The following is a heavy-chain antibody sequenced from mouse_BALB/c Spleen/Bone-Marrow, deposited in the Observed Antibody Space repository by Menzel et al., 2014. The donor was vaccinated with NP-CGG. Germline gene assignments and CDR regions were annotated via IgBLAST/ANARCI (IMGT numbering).Heavy chain of an antibody. CDR1: GYAFTNYL. J-gene: IGHJ2*01. D-gene: IGHD3-2*01. V-gene: IGHV1-54*01. CDR2: INPGSGGA. CDR3: AREWTARAVDY. Sequence: QVQLQQSGAELVRPGTSVKVSSKASGYAFTNYLIEWVRQRPVQGLEWIGVINPGSGGANYNAKFKGKATLTADKSSSTAYMQLSSLTSDDSAVYFCAREWTARAVDYWGQGTTLTVSS.